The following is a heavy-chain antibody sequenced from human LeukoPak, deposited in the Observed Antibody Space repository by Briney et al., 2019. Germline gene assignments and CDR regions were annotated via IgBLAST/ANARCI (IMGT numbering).Heavy chain of an antibody. V-gene: IGHV3-74*01. J-gene: IGHJ4*02. CDR3: TRDSQGSGIYSVDY. Sequence: GGSLRLSCAAYGFTFSSYWMHWVRQAPGKGLVWASRINSDGSSTSYADSVKRRFTISRDNDKNSLYLQMNSLRAEDTAVYYCTRDSQGSGIYSVDYWGQGTLVTVSS. D-gene: IGHD3-10*01. CDR1: GFTFSSYW. CDR2: INSDGSST.